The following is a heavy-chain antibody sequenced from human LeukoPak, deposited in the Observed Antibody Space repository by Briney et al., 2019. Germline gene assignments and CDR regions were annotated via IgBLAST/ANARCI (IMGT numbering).Heavy chain of an antibody. D-gene: IGHD6-13*01. CDR3: ARLYSSSWYLVFDY. CDR2: IYYSGST. Sequence: KPSETLSLTCTVSGGSISSYYWSWIRQPPGKGLEWIGYIYYSGSTNYNPSLKSRVTISVDTSKNQFSLKLSSVTAADTAVYYCARLYSSSWYLVFDYWGQGTLVTVSS. V-gene: IGHV4-59*08. CDR1: GGSISSYY. J-gene: IGHJ4*02.